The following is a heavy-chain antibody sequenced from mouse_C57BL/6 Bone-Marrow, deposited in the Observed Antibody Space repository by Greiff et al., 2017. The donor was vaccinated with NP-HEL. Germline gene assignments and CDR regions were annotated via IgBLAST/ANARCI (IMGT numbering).Heavy chain of an antibody. CDR3: ARNTLPYFDY. D-gene: IGHD5-5*01. V-gene: IGHV5-17*01. Sequence: EVKLMESGGGLVKPGGSLKLSCAASGFTFSDYGMHWVRQAPEKGLEWVAYISSGSSTIYYADTVKGRFTISRDNAKNTLFLQMTSLRSEDTAMYYCARNTLPYFDYWGQGTTLTVSS. J-gene: IGHJ2*01. CDR1: GFTFSDYG. CDR2: ISSGSSTI.